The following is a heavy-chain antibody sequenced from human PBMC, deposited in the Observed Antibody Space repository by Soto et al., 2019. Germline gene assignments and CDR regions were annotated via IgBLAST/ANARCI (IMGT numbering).Heavy chain of an antibody. Sequence: SVKVSCKASGGTFSSYAISWVRQAPGQGLEWMGGIIPIFGTANYAQKFQGRVTITADKSTSTAYMELSSLRSEDTAVYYCASSIAAAGTAPEYYFDYWGQGTLVTVSS. CDR1: GGTFSSYA. D-gene: IGHD6-13*01. V-gene: IGHV1-69*06. CDR2: IIPIFGTA. J-gene: IGHJ4*02. CDR3: ASSIAAAGTAPEYYFDY.